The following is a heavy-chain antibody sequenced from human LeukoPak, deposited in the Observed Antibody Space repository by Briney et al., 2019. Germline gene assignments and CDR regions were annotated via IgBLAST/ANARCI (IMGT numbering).Heavy chain of an antibody. Sequence: ASVKVSCKASGYTFTGYYMHWVRPAPGQGLEWMGWINPNSGGTNYAQKFQGRVTMTRDTSISTAYMELSKLRSDDTAVYYCARDRYSSGQRGIGAEYFQHWGQGTLVTVSS. CDR1: GYTFTGYY. J-gene: IGHJ1*01. CDR2: INPNSGGT. CDR3: ARDRYSSGQRGIGAEYFQH. V-gene: IGHV1-2*02. D-gene: IGHD6-19*01.